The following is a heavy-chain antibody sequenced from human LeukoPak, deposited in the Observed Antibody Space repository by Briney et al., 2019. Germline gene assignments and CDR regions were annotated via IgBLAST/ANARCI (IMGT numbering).Heavy chain of an antibody. V-gene: IGHV1-8*01. D-gene: IGHD3-10*01. J-gene: IGHJ5*02. CDR2: MNPNSGNT. CDR1: GYTFTSYD. CDR3: ARRRMVVPGSWFDP. Sequence: ASVKVSCKASGYTFTSYDINWVRQATGQGLEWMGWMNPNSGNTGYAQKFQGRVTITRNTSISTAYMELSSLRSEDTAVYCRARRRMVVPGSWFDPWGQGTLVTVSS.